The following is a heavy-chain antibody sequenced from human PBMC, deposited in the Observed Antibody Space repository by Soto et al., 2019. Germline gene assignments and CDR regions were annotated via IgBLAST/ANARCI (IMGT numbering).Heavy chain of an antibody. CDR2: IIPILGIA. Sequence: QVQLVQSGAEVKKPGSSVKVSCKASGGTFSSYTISWVRQAPGQGLEWMGRIIPILGIANYAQKFQGRVTITADKSTSTAYMELSSLSSEDTAVYYCARAISHEYDAFDIWGQGTMVTVSS. J-gene: IGHJ3*02. CDR1: GGTFSSYT. V-gene: IGHV1-69*02. D-gene: IGHD6-6*01. CDR3: ARAISHEYDAFDI.